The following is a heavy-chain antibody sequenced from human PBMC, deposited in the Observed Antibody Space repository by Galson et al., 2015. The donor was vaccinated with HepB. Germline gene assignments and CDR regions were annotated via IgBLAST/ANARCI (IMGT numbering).Heavy chain of an antibody. V-gene: IGHV4-59*01. Sequence: TLSLTCTVSGGSIRSYYWTWIRQSPGKGLERIGFVSYSGNTKYNPSLRRRVTISLDTSENHFSLKLTSVTVADSAVYYCARDRGYYDILTGVGRDIFDVWGQGTVVTVSS. CDR3: ARDRGYYDILTGVGRDIFDV. CDR2: VSYSGNT. D-gene: IGHD3-9*01. CDR1: GGSIRSYY. J-gene: IGHJ3*01.